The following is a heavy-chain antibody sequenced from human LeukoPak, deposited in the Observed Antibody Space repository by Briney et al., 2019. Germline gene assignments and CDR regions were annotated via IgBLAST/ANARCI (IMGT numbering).Heavy chain of an antibody. D-gene: IGHD6-13*01. CDR2: INSYNGNT. Sequence: ASVKVSCKASGYTFTTYGISWVRQASGQGLQWMGWINSYNGNTNYAQKFQGRVTMTTDTSTSTTYMDLRSLRSDDTAVYYCAKYSSSWYYGMDVWGQGTTVTVSS. CDR1: GYTFTTYG. V-gene: IGHV1-18*01. J-gene: IGHJ6*02. CDR3: AKYSSSWYYGMDV.